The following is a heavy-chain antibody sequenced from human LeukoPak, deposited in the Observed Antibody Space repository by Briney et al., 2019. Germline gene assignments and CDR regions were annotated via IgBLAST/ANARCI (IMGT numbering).Heavy chain of an antibody. D-gene: IGHD5-18*01. Sequence: GGSLRLSCAASGFTFSGSAMHWVRQASGKGLEWVGRIRSKANSYATAYAASVEGRFTISRDDSKNTAYLQMNSLKTEDTAVYYCTSHGYSYGLYFDYWGQGTLVTVSS. CDR2: IRSKANSYAT. CDR3: TSHGYSYGLYFDY. CDR1: GFTFSGSA. V-gene: IGHV3-73*01. J-gene: IGHJ4*02.